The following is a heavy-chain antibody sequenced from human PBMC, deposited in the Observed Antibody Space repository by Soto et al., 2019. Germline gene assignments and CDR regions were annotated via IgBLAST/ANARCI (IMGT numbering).Heavy chain of an antibody. J-gene: IGHJ3*02. D-gene: IGHD5-12*01. CDR2: INPNSGGT. CDR3: ARVFQAVSGYDPLDAFDI. V-gene: IGHV1-2*02. Sequence: GASVKVSCKASRYTFTGYYMHWVLQAPGQGLEWMGWINPNSGGTNYAQKFQGRVTMTRDTSISTAYMELSRLRSDDTAVYYCARVFQAVSGYDPLDAFDIWGQGTMVTVSS. CDR1: RYTFTGYY.